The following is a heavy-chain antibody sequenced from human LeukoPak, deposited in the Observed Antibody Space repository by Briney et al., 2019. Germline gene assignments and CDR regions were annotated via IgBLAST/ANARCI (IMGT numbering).Heavy chain of an antibody. D-gene: IGHD3-16*02. V-gene: IGHV4-38-2*02. CDR2: INHSGST. CDR1: GYSISSGYY. J-gene: IGHJ4*02. Sequence: SETLSLTCTVSGYSISSGYYWGWIRPPPGKGREWIGEINHSGSTNYNPSLKSRVTISVDTSKNQFSLKLSSVTAADTAVYYCARGGLYYDYVWGSYHLGGYFDYWGQGTLVTVSS. CDR3: ARGGLYYDYVWGSYHLGGYFDY.